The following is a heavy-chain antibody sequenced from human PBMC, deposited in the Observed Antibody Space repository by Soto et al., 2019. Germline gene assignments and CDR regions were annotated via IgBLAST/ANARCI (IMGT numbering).Heavy chain of an antibody. CDR3: EHSGADYGRFDP. CDR2: IYWDDDK. D-gene: IGHD3-10*01. Sequence: QITLKESGPTLVKPTQTLTLTCTFSGFSLSTSGVGVGWIRQPPGKALEWLALIYWDDDKRYSPSLKSRLTLTKDTSTNQVVLTMTNTDPVDTATYYCEHSGADYGRFDPWGQGTLVTVSS. CDR1: GFSLSTSGVG. V-gene: IGHV2-5*02. J-gene: IGHJ5*02.